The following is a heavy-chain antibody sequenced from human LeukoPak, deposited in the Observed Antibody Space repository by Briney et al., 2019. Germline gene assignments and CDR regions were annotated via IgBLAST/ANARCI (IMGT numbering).Heavy chain of an antibody. CDR2: IYANGNT. Sequence: SETLSLTCTVSGGSIINYYWTWIRQSAGGGLEWIGRIYANGNTNYNPSLKRRVTMSVDTSKNHFSLKLISMTAADTAVYYCARGSSGSGDAFDIWGQGTKVTVSS. V-gene: IGHV4-4*07. J-gene: IGHJ3*02. CDR3: ARGSSGSGDAFDI. D-gene: IGHD6-13*01. CDR1: GGSIINYY.